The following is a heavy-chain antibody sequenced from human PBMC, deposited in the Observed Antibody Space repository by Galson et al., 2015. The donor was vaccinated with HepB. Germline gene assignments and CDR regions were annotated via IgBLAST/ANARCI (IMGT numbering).Heavy chain of an antibody. CDR2: IWYDGSKK. J-gene: IGHJ5*02. CDR3: ARGPQGFDL. Sequence: SLRLSCAASGFTFSSYGMHWVRQAPGKGLDWVALIWYDGSKKFYADSVKGRFTISRDISKNTLYLQMNSLRAENTAVYYCARGPQGFDLWGQGTLVTVSS. V-gene: IGHV3-33*08. CDR1: GFTFSSYG.